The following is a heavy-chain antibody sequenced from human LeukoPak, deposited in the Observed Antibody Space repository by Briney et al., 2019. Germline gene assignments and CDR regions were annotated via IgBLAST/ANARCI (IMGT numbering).Heavy chain of an antibody. CDR1: GYSISRGFY. V-gene: IGHV4-38-2*02. CDR2: MYHSGRS. Sequence: PSETLSLTCSVSGYSISRGFYWGWIRQPPGKGLGYIGSMYHSGRSHNNPSLKSRVVISIDTSKNKFSLKLNSVTAADRAVYYCARGGSAATGWFDPWGRRTLVTVSS. D-gene: IGHD1-26*01. CDR3: ARGGSAATGWFDP. J-gene: IGHJ5*02.